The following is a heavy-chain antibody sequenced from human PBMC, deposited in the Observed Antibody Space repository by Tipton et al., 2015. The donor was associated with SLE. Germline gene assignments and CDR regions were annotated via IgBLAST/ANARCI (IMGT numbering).Heavy chain of an antibody. J-gene: IGHJ4*02. CDR1: GFTFSTYG. CDR3: AKDDFRGVPAASH. CDR2: IQYDGSNK. V-gene: IGHV3-30*02. D-gene: IGHD2-2*01. Sequence: SLRLSCATSGFTFSTYGMHWVRQAPGKGLEWVSFIQYDGSNKYYADSVKGRFTISRDNSKSTLYLQMNSLRGEDTAVYYCAKDDFRGVPAASHWGQGTLVTVSS.